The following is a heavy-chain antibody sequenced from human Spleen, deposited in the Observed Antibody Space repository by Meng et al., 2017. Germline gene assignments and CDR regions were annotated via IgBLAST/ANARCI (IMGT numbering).Heavy chain of an antibody. Sequence: GESLKISCAASGFTFSSYSMNWVRQAPGKGLEWVSSISSESAHILYAESVKGRFIISRDNAKNSLYLQMNSLRAEDTAVYYCARDLVSLWFGYYYYGMDVWGQGTTVTVSS. CDR1: GFTFSSYS. D-gene: IGHD3-10*01. CDR3: ARDLVSLWFGYYYYGMDV. J-gene: IGHJ6*02. CDR2: ISSESAHI. V-gene: IGHV3-21*01.